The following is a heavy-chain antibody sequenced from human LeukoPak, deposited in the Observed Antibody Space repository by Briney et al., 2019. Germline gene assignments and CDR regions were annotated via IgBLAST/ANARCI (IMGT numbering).Heavy chain of an antibody. CDR1: GFSFSNYW. D-gene: IGHD4-17*01. CDR3: AKEPGDGETADAFDI. V-gene: IGHV3-23*01. J-gene: IGHJ3*02. Sequence: GGSLRLSCAASGFSFSNYWMSWVRQAPGKGLEWVSAISGSGGSTYYADSVKGRFTISRDNSKNTLYLQMNSLRAEDTAVYYCAKEPGDGETADAFDIWGQGTMVTVSS. CDR2: ISGSGGST.